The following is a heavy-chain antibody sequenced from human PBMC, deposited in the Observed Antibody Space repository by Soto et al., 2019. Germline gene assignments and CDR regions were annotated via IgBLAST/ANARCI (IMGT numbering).Heavy chain of an antibody. CDR3: ARGVQIIVLLPAAIDY. V-gene: IGHV3-48*02. J-gene: IGHJ4*02. Sequence: GGSLRLSCAASGFTFSSYSMNWVSQAPGKGLEWVSYIHNSSSTIYYADSVRGRFTISRDNAKNSLYLQTNSLRDEDTAVYYCARGVQIIVLLPAAIDYWGQGTLVTVSS. CDR2: IHNSSSTI. D-gene: IGHD2-2*01. CDR1: GFTFSSYS.